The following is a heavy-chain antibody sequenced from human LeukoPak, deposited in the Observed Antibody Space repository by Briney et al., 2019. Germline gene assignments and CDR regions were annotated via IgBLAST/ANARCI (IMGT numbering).Heavy chain of an antibody. CDR3: ARDAGDPVGATLFDY. CDR1: GGTFSSYA. V-gene: IGHV1-69*13. Sequence: SVKVSCKASGGTFSSYAISWVRQAPGQGLEWMGGIIPIFGTANYAQKFQGRVTITADESTSTAYMELSSLRSEDTAVYYCARDAGDPVGATLFDYWGQGTLVTVSS. J-gene: IGHJ4*02. CDR2: IIPIFGTA. D-gene: IGHD1-26*01.